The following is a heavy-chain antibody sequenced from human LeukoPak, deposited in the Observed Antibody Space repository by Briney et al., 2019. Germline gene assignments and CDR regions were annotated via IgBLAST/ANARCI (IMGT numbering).Heavy chain of an antibody. CDR1: GFTFSSYG. J-gene: IGHJ4*02. Sequence: PGGSLRLSCAASGFTFSSYGMHWVRQAPGKGLEWVAVIWYDGSNKYYADSVKGRFTISRDNSKNTLYLQMNSLRAEDTAVYYCARDGGYCGGDCYSSFDYWGQGTLVTVSS. CDR3: ARDGGYCGGDCYSSFDY. D-gene: IGHD2-21*02. V-gene: IGHV3-33*01. CDR2: IWYDGSNK.